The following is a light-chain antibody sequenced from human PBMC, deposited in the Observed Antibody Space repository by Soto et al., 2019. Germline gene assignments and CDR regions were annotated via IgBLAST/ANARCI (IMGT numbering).Light chain of an antibody. V-gene: IGKV3-20*01. CDR1: QSSSDKY. CDR2: GVF. Sequence: VLTQSPDTLSLSPGETATLSCRASQSSSDKYLAWYQQRSGQPPRLLIYGVFIRATGIPDRFSGSGSATDFTLTISRLEPEDIAVYYCQHYGYPQWTFGPGTKVDI. J-gene: IGKJ1*01. CDR3: QHYGYPQWT.